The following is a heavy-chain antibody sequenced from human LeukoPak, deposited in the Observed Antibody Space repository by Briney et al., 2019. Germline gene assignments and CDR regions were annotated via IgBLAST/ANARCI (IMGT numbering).Heavy chain of an antibody. Sequence: SETLSLTCTVSGGSISSYYWSWIRQPPGKGLEWIGYIYYSGSTNYNPSLKSRVTISVDTSKNQFSLKLSSVTAADTAVYYCARDNFWSGIGAYCYYYMDVWGQGTTVTVSS. J-gene: IGHJ6*03. D-gene: IGHD3-3*01. CDR1: GGSISSYY. CDR3: ARDNFWSGIGAYCYYYMDV. V-gene: IGHV4-59*12. CDR2: IYYSGST.